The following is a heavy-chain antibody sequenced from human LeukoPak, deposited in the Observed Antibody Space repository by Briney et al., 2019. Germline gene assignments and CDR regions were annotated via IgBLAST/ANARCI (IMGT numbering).Heavy chain of an antibody. J-gene: IGHJ4*02. D-gene: IGHD4-23*01. V-gene: IGHV3-30-3*01. CDR3: ASLYGGNPL. CDR2: ISYDGSNK. CDR1: GFPFSSYW. Sequence: GGSLRLSCVASGFPFSSYWMTWVRQAPGKGLEWVAVISYDGSNKYYADSVKGRFTISRDNSKNTLYLQMNSLRAEDTAVYYCASLYGGNPLWGQGTLVTVSS.